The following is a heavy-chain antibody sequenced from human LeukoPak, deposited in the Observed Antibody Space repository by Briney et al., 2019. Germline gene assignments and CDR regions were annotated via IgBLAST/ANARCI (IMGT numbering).Heavy chain of an antibody. CDR3: ARHGDQVRAAEYYYYGMDV. J-gene: IGHJ6*04. V-gene: IGHV1-69*06. Sequence: SVKVSCKASGGTFSSYAISWVRQAPGQGLEWMGGIIPIFGTANYAQKFQGRVTITADKSTSTAYMELSSLRSEDTAVYYCARHGDQVRAAEYYYYGMDVWGKGTTVTASS. CDR2: IIPIFGTA. CDR1: GGTFSSYA. D-gene: IGHD3-10*01.